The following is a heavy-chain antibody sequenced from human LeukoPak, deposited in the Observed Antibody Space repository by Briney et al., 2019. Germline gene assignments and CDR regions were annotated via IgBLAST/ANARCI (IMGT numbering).Heavy chain of an antibody. CDR3: ARFDVDWNDPRDY. Sequence: SVKVSCKASGGTFSSYAISWVRQATGQGLEWMGGIIPIFGTANYAQKFQGRVTITADESTSTAYMELSSLRSEDTAVYYCARFDVDWNDPRDYWGQGTLVTVSS. CDR2: IIPIFGTA. V-gene: IGHV1-69*13. CDR1: GGTFSSYA. J-gene: IGHJ4*02. D-gene: IGHD1-1*01.